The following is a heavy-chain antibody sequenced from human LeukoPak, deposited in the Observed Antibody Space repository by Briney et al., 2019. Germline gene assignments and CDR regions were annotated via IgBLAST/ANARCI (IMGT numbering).Heavy chain of an antibody. CDR2: ISGGGSST. D-gene: IGHD6-19*01. V-gene: IGHV3-23*01. CDR1: GITFTDHY. CDR3: AKRESSGKYFDY. Sequence: GGSLRLSCAASGITFTDHYMNWIRQAPGKGLEWISTISGGGSSTYYADSVKGRFTISRDNSKNTLYLQMNSLRAGDTAVYYCAKRESSGKYFDYWGQGTLVTVSS. J-gene: IGHJ4*02.